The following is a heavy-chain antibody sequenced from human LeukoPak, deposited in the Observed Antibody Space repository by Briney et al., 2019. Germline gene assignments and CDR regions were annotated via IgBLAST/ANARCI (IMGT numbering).Heavy chain of an antibody. D-gene: IGHD1-26*01. CDR3: AKRIVGATSWFDP. J-gene: IGHJ5*02. Sequence: GGSLRLSCAASGFTFTSYAMSWVRQAPGKGLELVSSISGSGGSTYYADSVKGRFTISRDNSKNTLYLQMNSMRAEDTAVYYCAKRIVGATSWFDPWGQGTLVTVSS. V-gene: IGHV3-23*01. CDR2: ISGSGGST. CDR1: GFTFTSYA.